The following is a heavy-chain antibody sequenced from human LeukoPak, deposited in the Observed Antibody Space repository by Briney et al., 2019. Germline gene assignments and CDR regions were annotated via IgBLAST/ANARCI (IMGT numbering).Heavy chain of an antibody. Sequence: PSETLSLTCAVYGGSFSGYYWSWIRQPPGKGLEWIGEINHSGSTNYNPSLKSRVTISVDTSKNQLSLKLSSLTAADTAAYYCARAVLRYFDWLPTYFDYWGQGTLVTVSS. CDR2: INHSGST. CDR3: ARAVLRYFDWLPTYFDY. V-gene: IGHV4-34*01. D-gene: IGHD3-9*01. CDR1: GGSFSGYY. J-gene: IGHJ4*02.